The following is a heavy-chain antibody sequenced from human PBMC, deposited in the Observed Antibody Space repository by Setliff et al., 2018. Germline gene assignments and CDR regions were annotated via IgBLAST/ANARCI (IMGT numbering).Heavy chain of an antibody. Sequence: SVKVSCKASGGTFSSYDISWVRQAPGQGLEWMGRIIPIFGTANYAQKFQGRVTMTTDTSTNTAYMEVRSLGSEDTAMYYCARAVGYCSGGSCYKGDDYWGQGTLVTVSS. V-gene: IGHV1-69*05. J-gene: IGHJ4*02. D-gene: IGHD2-15*01. CDR1: GGTFSSYD. CDR3: ARAVGYCSGGSCYKGDDY. CDR2: IIPIFGTA.